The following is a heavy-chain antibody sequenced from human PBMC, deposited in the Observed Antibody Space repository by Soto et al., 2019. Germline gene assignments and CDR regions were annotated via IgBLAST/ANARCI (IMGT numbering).Heavy chain of an antibody. Sequence: ASVKVSCKVSGYTLTELSMHWVRQAPGKGLEWMGGLDTEDGETIYAQKFQGRVTMTENTSTDTAYMELSSLRSEDKAVYYCATLDFCSAARYFDYWGQGTLVTVSS. V-gene: IGHV1-24*01. J-gene: IGHJ4*01. CDR1: GYTLTELS. CDR2: LDTEDGET. D-gene: IGHD3-3*01. CDR3: ATLDFCSAARYFDY.